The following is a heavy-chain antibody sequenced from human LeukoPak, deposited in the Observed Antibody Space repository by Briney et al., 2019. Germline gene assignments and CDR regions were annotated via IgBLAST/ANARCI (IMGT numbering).Heavy chain of an antibody. D-gene: IGHD4-17*01. CDR1: GGSISSSSYY. Sequence: SETLSLTCTVSGGSISSSSYYWGWIRQPPGKGLEWIGSIYYSGSTYYNPSLKSRVTISVDTSKNQFSLKLSSVTAADTAVYYCARGDYDYGDRRGYNWFDPWGQGTLVTVSS. V-gene: IGHV4-39*07. CDR2: IYYSGST. J-gene: IGHJ5*02. CDR3: ARGDYDYGDRRGYNWFDP.